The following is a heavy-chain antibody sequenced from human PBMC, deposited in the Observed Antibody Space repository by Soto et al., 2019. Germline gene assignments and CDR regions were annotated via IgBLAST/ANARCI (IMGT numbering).Heavy chain of an antibody. CDR1: GLYIISSSYY. CDR3: ARHQAGPFDY. CDR2: IYYSGST. Sequence: SETHSHTSTVSGLYIISSSYYWGWIRKPPGKGLEWIGSIYYSGSTNYNPSLKSRVTISVDTSKNQFSLKLTSVTAADAAVYYCARHQAGPFDYWGQGTLVTVSS. J-gene: IGHJ4*02. D-gene: IGHD6-13*01. V-gene: IGHV4-39*01.